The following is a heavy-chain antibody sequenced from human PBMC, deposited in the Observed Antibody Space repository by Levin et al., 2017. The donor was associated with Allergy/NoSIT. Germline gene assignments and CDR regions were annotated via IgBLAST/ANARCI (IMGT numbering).Heavy chain of an antibody. J-gene: IGHJ5*02. Sequence: GGSLRLSCAASGFTFDDYAMHWVRQAPGKGLEWVSGISWNSGSIGYADSVKGRFTISRDNAKNSLYLQMNSLRAEDTALYYCAKGEDSGYDYGSLMNWFDPWGQGTLVTVSS. V-gene: IGHV3-9*01. CDR1: GFTFDDYA. D-gene: IGHD5-12*01. CDR3: AKGEDSGYDYGSLMNWFDP. CDR2: ISWNSGSI.